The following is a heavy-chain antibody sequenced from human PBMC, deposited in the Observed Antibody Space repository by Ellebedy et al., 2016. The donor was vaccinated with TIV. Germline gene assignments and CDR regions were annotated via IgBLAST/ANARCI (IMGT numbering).Heavy chain of an antibody. Sequence: SETLSLTXAVYGGSFTGYYWTWIRQPPGKGLQWIGEINHSGTTNYNPSLKSRVTISVDTSKNQFSLKLSSVTAADTAVYYCARGTRGAVDYWGQGTLVTVS. CDR2: INHSGTT. J-gene: IGHJ4*02. V-gene: IGHV4-34*01. CDR1: GGSFTGYY. CDR3: ARGTRGAVDY. D-gene: IGHD3-10*01.